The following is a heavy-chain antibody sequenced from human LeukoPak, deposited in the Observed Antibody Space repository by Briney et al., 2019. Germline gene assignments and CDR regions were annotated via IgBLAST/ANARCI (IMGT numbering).Heavy chain of an antibody. Sequence: PSQTLSLTCTVSGGSISSGDYYWSWIRQPPGKGLEWIGNIYYSGSTYYNPSLKSRVTISVDTSKNQFSLKLSSVTAADTAVYYCARVTDRFLATQFDYWGQGTLVTVSS. CDR3: ARVTDRFLATQFDY. V-gene: IGHV4-30-4*01. D-gene: IGHD3-3*01. CDR1: GGSISSGDYY. J-gene: IGHJ4*02. CDR2: IYYSGST.